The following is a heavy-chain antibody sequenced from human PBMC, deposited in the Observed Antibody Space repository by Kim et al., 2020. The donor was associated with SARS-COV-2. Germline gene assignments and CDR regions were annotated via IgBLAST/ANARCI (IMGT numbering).Heavy chain of an antibody. D-gene: IGHD2-2*01. CDR3: ARSRDGRDHDY. Sequence: IYYADSVKGRFTISRDNAKNSLYLQMNSLRAEDTAVYYCARSRDGRDHDYWGQGTLVTVSS. V-gene: IGHV3-21*01. J-gene: IGHJ4*02. CDR2: I.